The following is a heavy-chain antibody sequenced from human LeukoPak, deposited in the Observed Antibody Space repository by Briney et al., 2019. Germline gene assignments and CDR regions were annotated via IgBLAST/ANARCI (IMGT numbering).Heavy chain of an antibody. Sequence: SETLSLTCTVSGGSISSYYWSWIRQPPGKGLEWIGYIYYSGSTNYNPSLKSRVTISVDTSKNQFSLKLSSVTAADTAVYYCARSYSSSWGGFDYWGQGTLVTVSS. CDR3: ARSYSSSWGGFDY. D-gene: IGHD6-13*01. V-gene: IGHV4-59*01. CDR1: GGSISSYY. CDR2: IYYSGST. J-gene: IGHJ4*02.